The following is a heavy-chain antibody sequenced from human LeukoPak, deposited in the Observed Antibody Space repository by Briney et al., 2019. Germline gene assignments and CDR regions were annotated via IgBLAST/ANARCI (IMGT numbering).Heavy chain of an antibody. CDR2: ISGGGSST. CDR3: AKDIYYDTSGHDY. J-gene: IGHJ4*02. Sequence: GGSLRLSCAASGFTFSSYWMHWVRQTPGKGLVWVSAISGGGSSTYYADSVKGRFTISRDNARSTLYLQMNSLRAEDTAVYYCAKDIYYDTSGHDYWGQGTLVTVSS. CDR1: GFTFSSYW. V-gene: IGHV3-23*01. D-gene: IGHD3-22*01.